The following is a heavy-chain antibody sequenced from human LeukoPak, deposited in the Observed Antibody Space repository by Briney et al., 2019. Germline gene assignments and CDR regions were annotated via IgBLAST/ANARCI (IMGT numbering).Heavy chain of an antibody. CDR3: SDVSGSY. J-gene: IGHJ4*02. CDR1: GFTFSNYA. D-gene: IGHD3-10*01. CDR2: ISSSSSHI. Sequence: GGSLRLSCAASGFTFSNYAMSWVRQAPGKGLEWVSFISSSSSHIYYADSVKGRFTISRDNAKNSLYLQMNSLRAEDTAVYYCSDVSGSYWGQGTLVTVSS. V-gene: IGHV3-21*01.